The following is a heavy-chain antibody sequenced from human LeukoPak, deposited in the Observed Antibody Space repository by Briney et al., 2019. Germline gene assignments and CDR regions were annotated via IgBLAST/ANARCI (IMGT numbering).Heavy chain of an antibody. CDR2: VHYSGNT. CDR1: GGPLRSSTYY. CDR3: ARHFVGGFLDIEN. J-gene: IGHJ4*02. D-gene: IGHD3/OR15-3a*01. Sequence: PSETLSLTCTVSGGPLRSSTYYWGWIRQPPGKGLEWIGAVHYSGNTDYNPSLKSRVTMTVDTSKNLFSLNLNSVAAADTAVYYGARHFVGGFLDIENWGPGTLATASS. V-gene: IGHV4-39*01.